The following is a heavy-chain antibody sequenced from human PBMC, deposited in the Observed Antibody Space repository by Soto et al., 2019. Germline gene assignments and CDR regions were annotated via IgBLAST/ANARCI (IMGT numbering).Heavy chain of an antibody. Sequence: SVKVSCKASGGTFSSYAISWVRQAPGQGLEWMGGIIPIFGTANYAQKFQGRVTITADESTSTAYMELSSLRSEDTAVYYCARGLVAYYGSGSYYPPFDYWGQGTLVTVSS. D-gene: IGHD3-10*01. V-gene: IGHV1-69*13. CDR1: GGTFSSYA. J-gene: IGHJ4*02. CDR2: IIPIFGTA. CDR3: ARGLVAYYGSGSYYPPFDY.